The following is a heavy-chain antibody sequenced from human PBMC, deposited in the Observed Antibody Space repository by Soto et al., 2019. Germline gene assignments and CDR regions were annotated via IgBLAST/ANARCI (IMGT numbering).Heavy chain of an antibody. J-gene: IGHJ5*02. CDR1: GGSINIGGYY. CDR2: IFYSGTT. V-gene: IGHV4-31*03. CDR3: ARSVDP. Sequence: PSDTLSLTCTVSGGSINIGGYYWSWIRHYPGKGLEWIGYIFYSGTTYYNPSLKSRVTISVDTSKNQFSLRLTSVTAADTAVYYCARSVDPWGQGTLVTVSS.